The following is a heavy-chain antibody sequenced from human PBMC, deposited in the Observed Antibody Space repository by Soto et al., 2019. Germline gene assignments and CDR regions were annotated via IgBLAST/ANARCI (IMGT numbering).Heavy chain of an antibody. Sequence: SETLYLTCTVSGGSIGSFYWNWIRQTPGKGLEWIGSVHYTGVTNFNPSLKGRVSISMDTAKNHFSLNLASVTAADTAVYFCARSGWGTNRCRLEYWGQGTLVTVSS. J-gene: IGHJ4*02. CDR1: GGSIGSFY. V-gene: IGHV4-59*01. CDR3: ARSGWGTNRCRLEY. CDR2: VHYTGVT. D-gene: IGHD3-16*02.